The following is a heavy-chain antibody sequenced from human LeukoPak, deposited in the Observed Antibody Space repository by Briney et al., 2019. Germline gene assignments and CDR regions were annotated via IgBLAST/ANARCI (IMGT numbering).Heavy chain of an antibody. CDR1: GGTFSSCA. Sequence: ASVKVSCKASGGTFSSCAISWVRQAPGQGLEWMGGIIPIFGTANYAQKFQGRVTITADESTSTAYMELSSLRSEDTAVYYCARRMPSGTVDCWGQGTLVTVSS. J-gene: IGHJ4*02. CDR3: ARRMPSGTVDC. D-gene: IGHD6-13*01. CDR2: IIPIFGTA. V-gene: IGHV1-69*13.